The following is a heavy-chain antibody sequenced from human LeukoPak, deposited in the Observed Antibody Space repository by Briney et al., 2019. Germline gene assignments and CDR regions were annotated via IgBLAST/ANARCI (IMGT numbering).Heavy chain of an antibody. CDR2: IFPIFGTA. CDR1: GGTFSSYA. Sequence: SVKVSCKASGGTFSSYAISWVRQAPGQGLEWMGGIFPIFGTANYAQKFQGRVTITADESTSTAYMELSSLRSEDTAVYYCARADLAYCGGDCYSYAFDIWGQGTMVTVSS. CDR3: ARADLAYCGGDCYSYAFDI. D-gene: IGHD2-21*01. V-gene: IGHV1-69*13. J-gene: IGHJ3*02.